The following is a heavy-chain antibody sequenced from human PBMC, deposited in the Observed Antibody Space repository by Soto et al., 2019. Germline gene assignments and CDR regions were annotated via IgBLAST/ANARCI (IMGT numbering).Heavy chain of an antibody. CDR1: GGSISSYY. Sequence: QVQLQESGPGLVKPSETLSLTCTVSGGSISSYYWSWIRQPPGKGLEWIGYIYYSGSTSYNPSLKSRVTISVDTSKNQFSLKLSSVTAADTAVYYCARSAKYCGGDCYPSYWGQGTLVTVSS. V-gene: IGHV4-59*01. J-gene: IGHJ4*02. D-gene: IGHD2-21*02. CDR3: ARSAKYCGGDCYPSY. CDR2: IYYSGST.